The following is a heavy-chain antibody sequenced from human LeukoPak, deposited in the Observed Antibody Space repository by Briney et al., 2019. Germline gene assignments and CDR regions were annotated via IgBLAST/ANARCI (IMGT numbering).Heavy chain of an antibody. Sequence: RASVNVSCKTSGYTFTVHYMNWVRQAPGQGLEWMGRINANTGHANYAQNLQGRVTLTTDTSTTTAYMELRSLRFDDTAVYYCVRDEFTAQAWFDFWGQGTPVTVSS. CDR1: GYTFTVHY. CDR3: VRDEFTAQAWFDF. CDR2: INANTGHA. J-gene: IGHJ5*01. V-gene: IGHV1-18*04. D-gene: IGHD3-16*01.